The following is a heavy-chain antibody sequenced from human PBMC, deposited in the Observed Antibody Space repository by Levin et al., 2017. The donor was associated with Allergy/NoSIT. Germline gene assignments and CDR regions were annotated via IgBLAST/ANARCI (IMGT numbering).Heavy chain of an antibody. CDR3: ARHVDMAKVWFRSF. D-gene: IGHD5-24*01. CDR1: GDSISSSNYY. Sequence: PSETLSLSCTVSGDSISSSNYYWGWIRQPPGKGLEWIGSINFSGNTHYNPSLKSRVTMSVDTSKNQFSLNLSSVTAADTAVYFCARHVDMAKVWFRSFWGQGTLVTVSS. J-gene: IGHJ4*02. CDR2: INFSGNT. V-gene: IGHV4-39*01.